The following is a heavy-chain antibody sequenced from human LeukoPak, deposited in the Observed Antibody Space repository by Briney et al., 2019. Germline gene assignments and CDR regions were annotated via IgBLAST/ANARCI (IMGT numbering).Heavy chain of an antibody. V-gene: IGHV3-9*01. Sequence: GGSLRLSCAASGFTFDDDARHWVRQAPGKGLGWVSGISWNSVSIGYADSVKGRFTTSRDNAKIALYLQMNRLSADDTALYYCAKHLSSGSSINFDYWGQGTLVTVFS. D-gene: IGHD3-22*01. CDR1: GFTFDDDA. CDR3: AKHLSSGSSINFDY. CDR2: ISWNSVSI. J-gene: IGHJ4*02.